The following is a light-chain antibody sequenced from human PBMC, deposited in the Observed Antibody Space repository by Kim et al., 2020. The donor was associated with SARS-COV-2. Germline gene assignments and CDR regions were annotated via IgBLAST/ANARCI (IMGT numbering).Light chain of an antibody. J-gene: IGLJ2*01. CDR3: KSRDSRGKVV. CDR1: SLRRYY. CDR2: GRD. V-gene: IGLV3-19*01. Sequence: SSELTQDPAVPVALGQTVRITCQGDSLRRYYATWYQQKSGQAPVLVFYGRDKRPSGIPDRFSGSSSGNTASLTITGAQAADEADYYCKSRDSRGKVVFGGGTKVTVL.